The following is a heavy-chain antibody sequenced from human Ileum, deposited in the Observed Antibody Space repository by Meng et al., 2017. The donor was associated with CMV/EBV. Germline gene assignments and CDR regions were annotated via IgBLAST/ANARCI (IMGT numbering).Heavy chain of an antibody. CDR1: GFIFDDYG. Sequence: GESLKISCAASGFIFDDYGMSWVRQVPGKGLEWVSVIDSKGRRTLYGDSMRGRFTISRDNARNSLYLLMNSLRAEDTAIYYCAKEWYGYFHHWGQGTRVTVSS. V-gene: IGHV3-20*04. CDR2: IDSKGRRT. D-gene: IGHD3-10*01. CDR3: AKEWYGYFHH. J-gene: IGHJ1*01.